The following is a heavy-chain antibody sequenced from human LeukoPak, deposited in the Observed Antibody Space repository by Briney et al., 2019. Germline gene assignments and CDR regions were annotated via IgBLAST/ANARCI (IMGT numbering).Heavy chain of an antibody. Sequence: SETLSLTCTVSGGSISSGDYYWSWIRQPPGKGLEWIGYIYYSGSTYYNPSLKSRVTISVDTSKNQFSLKLSSVTAADTAVYYCARVGGGYCSGGSCPKHWFDPWGQGTLVTVSS. V-gene: IGHV4-30-4*01. D-gene: IGHD2-15*01. CDR1: GGSISSGDYY. CDR3: ARVGGGYCSGGSCPKHWFDP. J-gene: IGHJ5*02. CDR2: IYYSGST.